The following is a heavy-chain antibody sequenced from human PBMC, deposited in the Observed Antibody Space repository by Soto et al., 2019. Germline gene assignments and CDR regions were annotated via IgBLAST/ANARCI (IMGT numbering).Heavy chain of an antibody. J-gene: IGHJ4*02. CDR3: ARVGGYSYGVFDY. V-gene: IGHV4-38-2*01. CDR2: IYHSGST. CDR1: GYSIISGYY. D-gene: IGHD5-18*01. Sequence: SATLSLTSAVSGYSIISGYYWGCIRKPPGKGLEWIGSIYHSGSTYYNPSLKSRVTISVDTSKNQFSLKLSSVTAADTSVYYCARVGGYSYGVFDYWGQGPLVTVSS.